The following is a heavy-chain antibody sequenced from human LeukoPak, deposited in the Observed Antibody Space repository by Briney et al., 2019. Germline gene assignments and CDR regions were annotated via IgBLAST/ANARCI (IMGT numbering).Heavy chain of an antibody. J-gene: IGHJ4*02. CDR1: GFTFSRYW. V-gene: IGHV3-74*01. CDR2: MTEDGSIT. CDR3: SKDLSGRDDS. Sequence: PGGSLRLSCAASGFTFSRYWMHWVRRGPGKERIWVARMTEDGSITIYADSVGGRFNIYRDNARNTLYVTMHSQRAEDAALYYCSKDLSGRDDSWGRGTLVTVSS. D-gene: IGHD1-26*01.